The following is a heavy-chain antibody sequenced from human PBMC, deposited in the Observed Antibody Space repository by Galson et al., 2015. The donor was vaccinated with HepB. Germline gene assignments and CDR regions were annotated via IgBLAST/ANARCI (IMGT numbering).Heavy chain of an antibody. V-gene: IGHV3-30*18. CDR3: AKDLEWICSSTSCYGPIDY. Sequence: SLRLSCAASGFTFSSYGMHWVRQAPGKGLEWVAVISYDGSNKYYADSVKGRFTISRDNSKNTLYLQMNSLRAEDTAVYYCAKDLEWICSSTSCYGPIDYWGQGTLVTVSS. CDR2: ISYDGSNK. J-gene: IGHJ4*02. D-gene: IGHD2-2*01. CDR1: GFTFSSYG.